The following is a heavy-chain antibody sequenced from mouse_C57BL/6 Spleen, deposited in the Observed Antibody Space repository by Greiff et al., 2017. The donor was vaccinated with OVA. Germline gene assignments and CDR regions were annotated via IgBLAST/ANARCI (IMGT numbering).Heavy chain of an antibody. V-gene: IGHV3-6*01. CDR1: GYSITSGYY. CDR2: ISYDGSN. D-gene: IGHD3-2*02. Sequence: ESGPGLVKPSQSLSLTCSVTGYSITSGYYWNWIRQFPGNKLEWMGYISYDGSNNYNPSLKNRISITRDTSKNQFFLKLNSVTTEDTATYYCGGWVAPFAYWGQGTLVTVSA. CDR3: GGWVAPFAY. J-gene: IGHJ3*01.